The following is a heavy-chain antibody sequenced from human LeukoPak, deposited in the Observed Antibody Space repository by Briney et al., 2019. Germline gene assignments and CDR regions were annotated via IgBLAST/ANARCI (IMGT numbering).Heavy chain of an antibody. CDR3: ARADIVATIPFDY. CDR1: GFTFSSYA. Sequence: PGGSLRLSCAASGFTFSSYAMHWVRQAPGKGLEWVAVISYDGSNKYYADCVKGRFTISRDNSKNTLYLQMNSLRAEDTAVYYCARADIVATIPFDYWGQGTLVTVSS. CDR2: ISYDGSNK. J-gene: IGHJ4*02. V-gene: IGHV3-30*04. D-gene: IGHD5-12*01.